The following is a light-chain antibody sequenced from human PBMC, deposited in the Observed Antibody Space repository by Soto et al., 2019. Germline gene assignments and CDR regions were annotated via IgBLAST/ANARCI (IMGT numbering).Light chain of an antibody. Sequence: QLVLTQPRSVSGSPGQSVTISCTGTSSDVGGYNYVSWYQQHPGKAPKLMIYDVSKRPSGVPDRFSGSKSGNTASLTISGLQAEDEADYYCCSYAGSYTRWVFGTGTKLTVL. CDR3: CSYAGSYTRWV. CDR1: SSDVGGYNY. CDR2: DVS. V-gene: IGLV2-11*01. J-gene: IGLJ1*01.